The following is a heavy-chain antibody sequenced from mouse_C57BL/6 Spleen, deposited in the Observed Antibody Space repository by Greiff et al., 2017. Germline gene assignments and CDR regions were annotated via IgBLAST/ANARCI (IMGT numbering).Heavy chain of an antibody. J-gene: IGHJ1*03. CDR2: INPGSGGT. CDR1: GYAFTNYL. CDR3: ARSGYYYGSSYGYFDV. Sequence: LVESGAELVRPGTSVKVSCKASGYAFTNYLIAWVKTRPGQGLEWIGVINPGSGGTNYNEKFKGKATLTADKSSSTAYMQLSSLTSEDSAVYFCARSGYYYGSSYGYFDVWGTGTTVTVSS. V-gene: IGHV1-54*01. D-gene: IGHD1-1*01.